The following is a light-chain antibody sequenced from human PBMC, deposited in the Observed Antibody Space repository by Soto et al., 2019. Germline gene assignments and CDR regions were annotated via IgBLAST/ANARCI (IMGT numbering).Light chain of an antibody. V-gene: IGLV2-14*03. Sequence: SALPQPTSVSGSPGQSITISCTGTSSDVGGYNYVSWYQHHPGKAPKLMICDVSDRPSGVSNRFSGSKSGNTASLTISGLQAEDEADHYCSSYTSGSTPWVFGTGTKVTVL. CDR1: SSDVGGYNY. CDR3: SSYTSGSTPWV. CDR2: DVS. J-gene: IGLJ1*01.